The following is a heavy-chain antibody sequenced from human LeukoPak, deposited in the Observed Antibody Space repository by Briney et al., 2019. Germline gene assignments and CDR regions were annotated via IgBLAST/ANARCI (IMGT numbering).Heavy chain of an antibody. J-gene: IGHJ4*02. D-gene: IGHD3-3*01. CDR1: GGSISSYY. Sequence: SETLSLTCTVSGGSISSYYWSWIRQPPGKGLEWIGYIYYTWSTNYNPSLKSRVTISVDTSKNQFSLKLSSVTAADTAVYYCARKFDLYDFGSVWGQGTLVTVSS. V-gene: IGHV4-59*01. CDR2: IYYTWST. CDR3: ARKFDLYDFGSV.